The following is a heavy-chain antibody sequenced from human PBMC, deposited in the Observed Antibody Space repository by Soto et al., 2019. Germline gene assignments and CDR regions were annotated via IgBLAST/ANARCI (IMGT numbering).Heavy chain of an antibody. CDR3: AAVALGAVLSYDYDRNYFDY. D-gene: IGHD5-12*01. J-gene: IGHJ4*02. Sequence: SVKVSCKASGFTFTSSAMQWVRQARGQRLEWIGWIVVGSGNTNYAQKFQERVTITRDMSTSTAYMELSSLRSEDTAVYYCAAVALGAVLSYDYDRNYFDYWGQGTLVTGSA. CDR2: IVVGSGNT. V-gene: IGHV1-58*02. CDR1: GFTFTSSA.